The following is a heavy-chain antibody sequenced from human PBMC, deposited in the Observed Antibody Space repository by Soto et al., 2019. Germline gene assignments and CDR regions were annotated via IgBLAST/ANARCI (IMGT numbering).Heavy chain of an antibody. CDR1: GFTFSDYG. CDR2: ISGDNINS. CDR3: GREGQQLAQEKYYQFNGMDV. Sequence: GASVKVSCKASGFTFSDYGLSWVRQAPGQPLEWMGWISGDNINSKYSQKFQRRLTMITDTSTATASMKLRSLTSDDTAVYYCGREGQQLAQEKYYQFNGMDVWGQGTTVTVSS. J-gene: IGHJ6*02. D-gene: IGHD6-13*01. V-gene: IGHV1-18*01.